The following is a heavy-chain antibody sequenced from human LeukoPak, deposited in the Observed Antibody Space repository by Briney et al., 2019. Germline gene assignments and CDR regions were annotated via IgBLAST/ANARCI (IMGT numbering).Heavy chain of an antibody. CDR1: GGSFSGYY. J-gene: IGHJ4*02. CDR2: INHSGST. Sequence: SETLSLTCAVYGGSFSGYYWSWIRQPPGKGLEWIGEINHSGSTNYNPSLKSRVTISVDTSKNQFSLKLSSVTAADTAVYYCASAVAGSPRAFDYWGQGTLVTVSS. V-gene: IGHV4-34*01. CDR3: ASAVAGSPRAFDY. D-gene: IGHD6-19*01.